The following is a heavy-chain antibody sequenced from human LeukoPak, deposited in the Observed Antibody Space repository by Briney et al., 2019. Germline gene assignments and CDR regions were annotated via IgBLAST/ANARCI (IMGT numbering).Heavy chain of an antibody. D-gene: IGHD6-6*01. Sequence: GASVKVSCKASGYTFTSYYMHWVRQAPGQGLEWMGIINPSGGSTSYAQKFQGRVTMTRDTSTSTAYMELRSLRSDDTAVYYCARVSALRARPFDYWGQGTLVTVSS. CDR1: GYTFTSYY. CDR2: INPSGGST. CDR3: ARVSALRARPFDY. V-gene: IGHV1-46*01. J-gene: IGHJ4*02.